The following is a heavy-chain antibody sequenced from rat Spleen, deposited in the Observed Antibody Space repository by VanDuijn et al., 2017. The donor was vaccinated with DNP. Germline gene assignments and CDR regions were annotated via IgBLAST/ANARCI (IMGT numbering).Heavy chain of an antibody. CDR2: ISTSGSRT. V-gene: IGHV5-25*01. CDR1: GFTFSNYY. J-gene: IGHJ2*01. Sequence: EVQLVESGGGLVQPGRSLKLSCAASGFTFSNYYMAWVRQAPKKGLEWVATISTSGSRTYYPDSVKGRFTISRDNAKSSLYLQMNSLKSEDTATYYCARRSYSGSYYFDYWGQGVMVTVSS. CDR3: ARRSYSGSYYFDY. D-gene: IGHD1-1*01.